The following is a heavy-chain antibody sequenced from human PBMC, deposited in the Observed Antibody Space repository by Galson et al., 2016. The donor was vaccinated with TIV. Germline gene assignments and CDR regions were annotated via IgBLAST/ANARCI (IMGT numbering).Heavy chain of an antibody. J-gene: IGHJ6*02. Sequence: SLRLSCAASGFTFIDFAMHWVRQAPGKGLEWVSSISATGGSTYYADSVKGRFTTSRDNSKDQFYLQMNILDAEDTAVYWYAKTIAFSGVLINYFYYGMDVWGHGTTVTVSS. CDR2: ISATGGST. D-gene: IGHD3-3*01. CDR1: GFTFIDFA. CDR3: AKTIAFSGVLINYFYYGMDV. V-gene: IGHV3-23*01.